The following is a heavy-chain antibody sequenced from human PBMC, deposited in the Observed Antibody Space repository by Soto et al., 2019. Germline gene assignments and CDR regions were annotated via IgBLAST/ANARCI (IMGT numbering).Heavy chain of an antibody. Sequence: QVQLQESGPGLVKPSQTLSLTCTVSGGSISSGGYYWSWIRQHPGKGLEWIGYIYYSGSTYYNPTLKSRVTISVDTSKNQFSLKLSSVTAADTAVYYCARVRYCSGGSCLSGAFDIWGQGTMVTVSS. CDR3: ARVRYCSGGSCLSGAFDI. D-gene: IGHD2-15*01. V-gene: IGHV4-31*03. J-gene: IGHJ3*02. CDR2: IYYSGST. CDR1: GGSISSGGYY.